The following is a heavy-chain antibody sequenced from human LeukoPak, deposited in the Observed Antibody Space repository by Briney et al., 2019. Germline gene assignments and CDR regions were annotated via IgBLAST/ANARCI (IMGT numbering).Heavy chain of an antibody. V-gene: IGHV1-46*01. D-gene: IGHD5-18*01. CDR1: GYTFTSYY. J-gene: IGHJ6*02. Sequence: ASVKVSCKASGYTFTSYYIHWVRQAPGQGLEWMGIINPSAGSTKYTQKFQGRVTMTRDTSISTAYMELSSLRSGDTAVYYCARDGDTYGYYYYGLDVWGQGTTVTVSS. CDR2: INPSAGST. CDR3: ARDGDTYGYYYYGLDV.